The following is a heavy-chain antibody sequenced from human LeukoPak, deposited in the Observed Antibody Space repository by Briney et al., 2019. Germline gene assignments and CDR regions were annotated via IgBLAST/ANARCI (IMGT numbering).Heavy chain of an antibody. D-gene: IGHD3-16*01. CDR2: ISGRSSHT. CDR1: GFTFSDYD. CDR3: GRAFPPLRTSSAGDL. V-gene: IGHV3-21*06. J-gene: IGHJ4*02. Sequence: PGGSLRLSCSASGFTFSDYDMNWIRQAPGKGLEWISAISGRSSHTYYGGSVKGRFSISRDNAKNLLYLQMNGLGAEDTAVYYCGRAFPPLRTSSAGDLWGQGTLVTVSS.